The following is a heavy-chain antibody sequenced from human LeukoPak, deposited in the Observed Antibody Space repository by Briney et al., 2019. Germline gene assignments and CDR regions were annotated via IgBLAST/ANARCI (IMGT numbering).Heavy chain of an antibody. CDR3: ARGGSSYWGQSKYYFDY. CDR1: GFTFSSYS. Sequence: PGGSLRLSCAPSGFTFSSYSMNWVRQAPGKGLEWVSSISSSSSYIYYADSVKGRFTISRDNAKNSLYLQMNSLRAEDTAVYYCARGGSSYWGQSKYYFDYWGQGTLVTVSS. V-gene: IGHV3-21*01. D-gene: IGHD7-27*01. J-gene: IGHJ4*02. CDR2: ISSSSSYI.